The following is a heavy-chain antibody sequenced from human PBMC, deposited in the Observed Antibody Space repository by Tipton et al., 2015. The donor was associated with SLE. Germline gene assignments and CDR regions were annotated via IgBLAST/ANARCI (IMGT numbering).Heavy chain of an antibody. V-gene: IGHV4-34*01. Sequence: TLSLTCAVYGGSFSGYYWSWIRQPPGKGLEWIGEINHSGSTNYNPSLKSRVTISVDTSKNQFSLKLSSVTAADTAVYFCARVSGSYLYYYYYYYMDVWGKGPAVTVSS. CDR1: GGSFSGYY. D-gene: IGHD1-26*01. CDR3: ARVSGSYLYYYYYYYMDV. J-gene: IGHJ6*03. CDR2: INHSGST.